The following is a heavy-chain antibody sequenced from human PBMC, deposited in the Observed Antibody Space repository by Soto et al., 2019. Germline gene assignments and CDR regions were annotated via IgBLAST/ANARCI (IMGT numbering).Heavy chain of an antibody. Sequence: QITLKESGPTLVKPTQTLTLTCTFSGFSLTTRGVGVGWIRQPPGKALEWLALIYWDDDKRYCPSLKSRLTITKDTSKNQVVLTMTNMDPVDTATYYCAHDSSCWYGFDYWGQGTLVTVSS. CDR3: AHDSSCWYGFDY. CDR1: GFSLTTRGVG. CDR2: IYWDDDK. D-gene: IGHD6-19*01. J-gene: IGHJ4*02. V-gene: IGHV2-5*02.